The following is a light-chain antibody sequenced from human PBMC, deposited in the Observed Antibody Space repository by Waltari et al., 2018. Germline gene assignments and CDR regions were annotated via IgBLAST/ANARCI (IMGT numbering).Light chain of an antibody. CDR3: QQYGSSPRFT. CDR1: QRVSSSY. J-gene: IGKJ3*01. Sequence: EIVLTQSPGTLSLSPGERATLSCRASQRVSSSYLAWHQQKPGQAPRLLIYGASSRATGIPDRFSGSGSGTDFTLTISRLEPEDFAVYYCQQYGSSPRFTFGPGTKVDIK. V-gene: IGKV3-20*01. CDR2: GAS.